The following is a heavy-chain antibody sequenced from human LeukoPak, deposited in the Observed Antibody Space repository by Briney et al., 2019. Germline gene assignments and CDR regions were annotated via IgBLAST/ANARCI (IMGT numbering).Heavy chain of an antibody. Sequence: SETLSLTCTVSGGSISSNYWSWIRQPPGKGLEWIGYIYYSGSTNYNPSLKSRVTISVDTSKNQFSLKLSSVTAADTAVYYCARVNSGSYFSTYYFDYWGQGTLVTVSS. J-gene: IGHJ4*02. V-gene: IGHV4-59*01. CDR1: GGSISSNY. D-gene: IGHD1-26*01. CDR3: ARVNSGSYFSTYYFDY. CDR2: IYYSGST.